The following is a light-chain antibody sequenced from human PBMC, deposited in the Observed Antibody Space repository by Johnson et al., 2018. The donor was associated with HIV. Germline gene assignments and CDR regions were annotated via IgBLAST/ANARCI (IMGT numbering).Light chain of an antibody. V-gene: IGLV1-51*01. CDR3: GTWENSLSGFV. CDR2: ENN. J-gene: IGLJ1*01. CDR1: SSNIGNNY. Sequence: QSVLTQPPSVSAAPGQKVTISCSGSSSNIGNNYVSWYQQLPGTAPKLLIYENNKRPSGIPDRFSGSKSGTSATLGITGLQTGDEADYYCGTWENSLSGFVFGTGTKVTVL.